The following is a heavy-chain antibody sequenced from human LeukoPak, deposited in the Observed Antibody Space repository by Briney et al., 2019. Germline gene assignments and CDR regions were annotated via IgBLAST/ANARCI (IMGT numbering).Heavy chain of an antibody. Sequence: TSETLSLTCTVSGGSISSSSYYWGWIRQPPGKGLEWIGSIYYSGSTYYNPSLKSRVTISVDTSKNQFSLKLSSVTAADTAVYYCARTAEQQLVYWFDPWGQGTLVTVSS. CDR3: ARTAEQQLVYWFDP. J-gene: IGHJ5*02. CDR2: IYYSGST. CDR1: GGSISSSSYY. D-gene: IGHD6-13*01. V-gene: IGHV4-39*01.